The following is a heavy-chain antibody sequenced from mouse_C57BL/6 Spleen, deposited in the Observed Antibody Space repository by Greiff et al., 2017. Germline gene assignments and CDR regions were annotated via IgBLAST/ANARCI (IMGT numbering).Heavy chain of an antibody. V-gene: IGHV1-63*01. CDR2: IYPGGGYT. CDR1: GYTFTNYG. J-gene: IGHJ2*01. CDR3: ARGGSSPYFDY. Sequence: VQLQQSGAELVRPGTSVKMSCKASGYTFTNYGIGWAKQRPGHGLEWIGDIYPGGGYTNYNEKFKGKATLTAEKSSSTAYMQFSSLTSEDSAIYYCARGGSSPYFDYWGQGTTLTVSS. D-gene: IGHD1-1*01.